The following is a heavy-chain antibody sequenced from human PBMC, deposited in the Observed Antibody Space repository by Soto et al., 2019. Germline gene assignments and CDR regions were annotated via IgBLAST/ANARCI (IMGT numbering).Heavy chain of an antibody. J-gene: IGHJ6*02. CDR1: GGSISSSSYY. Sequence: PSETLSLTCTVSGGSISSSSYYWGWIRQPQGKGLEWIGSIYYSGSTYYNPSLKSRVTISVDTSKNQFSLKLSSVTAADTAVYYCARGGLERRYYYYGMDVWGQGTTVTVSS. CDR3: ARGGLERRYYYYGMDV. V-gene: IGHV4-39*01. D-gene: IGHD1-1*01. CDR2: IYYSGST.